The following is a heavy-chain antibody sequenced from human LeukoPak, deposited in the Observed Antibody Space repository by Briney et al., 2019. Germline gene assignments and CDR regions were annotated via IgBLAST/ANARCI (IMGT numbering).Heavy chain of an antibody. J-gene: IGHJ5*02. V-gene: IGHV4-59*11. CDR2: MYYSGST. Sequence: SETLSLTCTVSGGSISSHYWNWIRQPPGKGLEWVGYMYYSGSTSYNSSLMSRVTISVDTSKNQFSLKLSSVTAADTAVYYCAREGAIVVVPAAGNWFDPWGQGTLVTVSS. D-gene: IGHD2-2*01. CDR1: GGSISSHY. CDR3: AREGAIVVVPAAGNWFDP.